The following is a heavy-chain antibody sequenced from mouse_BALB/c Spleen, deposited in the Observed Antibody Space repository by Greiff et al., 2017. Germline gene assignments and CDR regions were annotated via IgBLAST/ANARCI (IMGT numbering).Heavy chain of an antibody. D-gene: IGHD1-1*01. V-gene: IGHV1-69*02. Sequence: VQLQQPGAELVRPGASVKLSCKASGYTFTSYWINWVKQRPGQGLEWIGNIYPSDSYTNYNQKFKDKATLTVDKSSSTAYMQLSSPTSEDSAVYYCTRVYYYGSSYWYFDVWGAGTTVTVSS. CDR2: IYPSDSYT. J-gene: IGHJ1*01. CDR3: TRVYYYGSSYWYFDV. CDR1: GYTFTSYW.